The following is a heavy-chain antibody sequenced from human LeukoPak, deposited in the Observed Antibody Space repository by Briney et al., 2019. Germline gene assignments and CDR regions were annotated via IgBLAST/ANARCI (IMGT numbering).Heavy chain of an antibody. CDR3: ARRAQSFDI. CDR2: ISRKSDSI. J-gene: IGHJ3*02. V-gene: IGHV3-9*01. Sequence: GGSLRLSCAASGFTFDDYAMHWVRHAPGKGLEWVSGISRKSDSIGYADSVKGRFTISRDNAKNSLYLQMNSLRVEDTALYYCARRAQSFDIWGQGTMVAVSS. CDR1: GFTFDDYA.